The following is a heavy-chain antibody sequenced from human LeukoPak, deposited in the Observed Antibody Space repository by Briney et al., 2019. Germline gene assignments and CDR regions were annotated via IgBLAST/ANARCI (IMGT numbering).Heavy chain of an antibody. CDR3: ARDQGGEQSY. J-gene: IGHJ4*02. V-gene: IGHV3-48*01. D-gene: IGHD3-16*01. Sequence: GGSLRLSCAASGFTFSSYSMNWVRQAPGKELEWVSYISSFSGTIYYADSVKGRFTISRDNAKNSLYLQMNSLRAEDTAVYYCARDQGGEQSYWGQGTLVTASS. CDR2: ISSFSGTI. CDR1: GFTFSSYS.